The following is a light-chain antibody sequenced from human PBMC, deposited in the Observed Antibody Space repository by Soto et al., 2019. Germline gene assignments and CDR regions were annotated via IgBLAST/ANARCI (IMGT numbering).Light chain of an antibody. J-gene: IGLJ3*02. CDR1: SSXVGGYNF. Sequence: QSALTQPPSASGSPGQSVTISCTGTSSXVGGYNFVSWYQHHPGKAPKLMIYEVSKRPSGVPDRFSGSKSANTASLTVSGXXAXXXXXXYCSSYAGSNSFVVFGGGTKLTVL. CDR3: SSYAGSNSFVV. V-gene: IGLV2-8*01. CDR2: EVS.